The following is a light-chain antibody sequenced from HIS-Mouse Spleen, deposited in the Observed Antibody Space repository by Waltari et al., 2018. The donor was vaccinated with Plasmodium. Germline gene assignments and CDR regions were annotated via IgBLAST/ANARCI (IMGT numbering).Light chain of an antibody. CDR3: SSYTSSSTLNYV. Sequence: QSALTQPASVSGSPGQSITISCTGTSSDVGGYNYVPWSQQHPGNAPKLMIYDVSNRPSGVSNRFSGSKSGNTASLTSSGLQAEDEADYYCSSYTSSSTLNYVFGTGTKVTVL. CDR1: SSDVGGYNY. V-gene: IGLV2-14*03. CDR2: DVS. J-gene: IGLJ1*01.